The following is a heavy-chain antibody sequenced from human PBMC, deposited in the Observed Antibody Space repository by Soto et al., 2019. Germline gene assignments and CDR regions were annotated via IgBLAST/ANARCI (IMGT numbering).Heavy chain of an antibody. V-gene: IGHV1-18*01. J-gene: IGHJ6*03. Sequence: QDQLVQSGVEVKKPGASVKVSCKASGSSFPNYGITWLRQALGQGLEGMGGTSPYNGNTTYAQKFQGRVTMTTDASTSTAYLELRSLKSDDTAVYYCARDRGVAPPVAGNTHYYYYMDVWGKGTTVTVSS. CDR1: GSSFPNYG. CDR2: TSPYNGNT. CDR3: ARDRGVAPPVAGNTHYYYYMDV. D-gene: IGHD6-19*01.